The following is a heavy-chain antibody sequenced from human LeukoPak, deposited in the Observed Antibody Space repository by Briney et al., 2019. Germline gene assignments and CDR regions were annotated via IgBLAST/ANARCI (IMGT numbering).Heavy chain of an antibody. D-gene: IGHD4-11*01. J-gene: IGHJ2*01. CDR3: ARLQGSFWYFDL. Sequence: GGSLRLSCAASGFTFSSSWMHWVRQTPGKGLVWVSHINNDASSATYADSVKGRFTISRDNAKNTLYLQMNSLRAEDTAVYYCARLQGSFWYFDLWGLGTLATVSS. CDR1: GFTFSSSW. CDR2: INNDASSA. V-gene: IGHV3-74*01.